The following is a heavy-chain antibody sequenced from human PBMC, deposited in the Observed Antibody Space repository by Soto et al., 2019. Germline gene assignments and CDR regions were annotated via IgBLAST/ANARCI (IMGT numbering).Heavy chain of an antibody. CDR1: GFTFSSYG. V-gene: IGHV3-30*18. CDR3: AKDTGRGYYFHY. D-gene: IGHD3-16*01. CDR2: ISYDGSNK. Sequence: QVQLVESGGGVVQPGRSLRLSCAASGFTFSSYGMHWVRQAPGKGLEWVAVISYDGSNKYYADSVKGRFTISRDNSKNTLYLQMNSPRAEDTAVYYCAKDTGRGYYFHYWGQGTLVTVSS. J-gene: IGHJ4*02.